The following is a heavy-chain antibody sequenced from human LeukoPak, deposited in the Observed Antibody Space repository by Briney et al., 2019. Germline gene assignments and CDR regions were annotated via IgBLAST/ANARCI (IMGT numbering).Heavy chain of an antibody. J-gene: IGHJ6*02. CDR2: ISWNSGSI. Sequence: GRSLRLSCAASGFTFDDYAMHWVRQAPGKGLEWVSGISWNSGSIGYADSVKGRFTISRDNAKNSLYLQMNSLRAEDTALYYCAKCRLRYYYYGMDVWGQGTRVTVSS. V-gene: IGHV3-9*01. D-gene: IGHD5-18*01. CDR1: GFTFDDYA. CDR3: AKCRLRYYYYGMDV.